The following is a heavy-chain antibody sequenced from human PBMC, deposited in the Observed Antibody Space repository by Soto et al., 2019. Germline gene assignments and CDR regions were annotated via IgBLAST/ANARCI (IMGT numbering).Heavy chain of an antibody. CDR2: IYYSGST. V-gene: IGHV4-31*03. CDR1: GGSISSGGYY. J-gene: IGHJ6*02. CDR3: ARSMYSSSLFGPAPYYYYGMDV. Sequence: PSETLSLTCTVSGGSISSGGYYWSWIRQHPGKGLEWIGYIYYSGSTYYNPSLKSRVTISVDTSKNQFSLKLSSVTAADTAVYYCARSMYSSSLFGPAPYYYYGMDVWGQGTTVTVSS. D-gene: IGHD6-13*01.